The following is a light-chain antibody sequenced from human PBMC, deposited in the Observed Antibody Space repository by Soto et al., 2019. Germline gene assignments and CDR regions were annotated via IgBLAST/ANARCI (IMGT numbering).Light chain of an antibody. Sequence: DIQMNQSTSSLSASLGARVTITCRASQSIISYFSCSQQKQGEAPKLLIYDASSLQIGVPSRFSGSASGTDFTITISSLYPEDFGTYYCQQSYSLPCTFGQGTKVELK. J-gene: IGKJ1*01. V-gene: IGKV1-39*01. CDR1: QSIISY. CDR2: DAS. CDR3: QQSYSLPCT.